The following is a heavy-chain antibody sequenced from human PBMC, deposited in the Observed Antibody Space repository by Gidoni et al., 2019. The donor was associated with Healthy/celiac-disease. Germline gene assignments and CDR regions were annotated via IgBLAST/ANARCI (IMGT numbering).Heavy chain of an antibody. J-gene: IGHJ5*02. CDR3: AKPAVGWGDNWFDP. CDR1: ASTCADYA. Sequence: EVQLVESVVGVVQPGGSLTLSCSAAASTCADYAMHWVRQDPGKGLEWVSLISGDGGSTYYADSVKGRFTISRDNSKNSLYLQMNSLRTEDTALYYCAKPAVGWGDNWFDPWGQGTLVTVSS. D-gene: IGHD6-19*01. CDR2: ISGDGGST. V-gene: IGHV3-43*02.